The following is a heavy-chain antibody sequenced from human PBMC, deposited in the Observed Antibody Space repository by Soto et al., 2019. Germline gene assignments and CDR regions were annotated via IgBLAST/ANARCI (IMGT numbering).Heavy chain of an antibody. CDR3: ARDITGYCSGGSCFFYYGMDV. Sequence: GGSLRLSCAASGFTFSSYSMNWVRQAPGKGLEWVSYISSSSSTIYYADSVKGRFTISRDNAKNSLYLQMNSLRDEYTAVYYCARDITGYCSGGSCFFYYGMDVWGQGTTVTVSS. CDR1: GFTFSSYS. J-gene: IGHJ6*02. CDR2: ISSSSSTI. V-gene: IGHV3-48*02. D-gene: IGHD2-15*01.